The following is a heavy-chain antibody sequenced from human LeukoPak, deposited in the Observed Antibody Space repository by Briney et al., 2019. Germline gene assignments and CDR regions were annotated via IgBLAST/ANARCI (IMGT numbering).Heavy chain of an antibody. CDR1: GFTFSSYG. V-gene: IGHV3-33*01. CDR3: AREGPRGNSQFDY. Sequence: GGSLRLPCAASGFTFSSYGMHWVRQAPGKGLEWVALIWYDGSNKYYADSVKGRLTISRDNSKNTLYLQMNSLRAEDTAVYYCAREGPRGNSQFDYWGQGTLVTVSS. J-gene: IGHJ4*02. D-gene: IGHD2/OR15-2a*01. CDR2: IWYDGSNK.